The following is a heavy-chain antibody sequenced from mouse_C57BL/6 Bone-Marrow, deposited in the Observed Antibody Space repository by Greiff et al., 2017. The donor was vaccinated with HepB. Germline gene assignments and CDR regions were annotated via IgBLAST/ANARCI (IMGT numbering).Heavy chain of an antibody. V-gene: IGHV10-3*01. CDR2: IRSKSSNYAT. CDR3: VRDPSGWFLYYYAMDY. D-gene: IGHD2-3*01. J-gene: IGHJ4*01. Sequence: EVMLVESGGGLVQPKGSLKLSCAASGFTFNTYAMHWVRQAPGKGLEWVARIRSKSSNYATYYADSVKDRFTISRDDSQSMLYLQMNNLKTEDTAMYYCVRDPSGWFLYYYAMDYWGQGTSVTVSS. CDR1: GFTFNTYA.